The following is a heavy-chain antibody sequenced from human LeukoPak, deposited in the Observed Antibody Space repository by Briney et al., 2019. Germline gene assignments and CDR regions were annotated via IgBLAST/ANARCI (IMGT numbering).Heavy chain of an antibody. J-gene: IGHJ3*02. Sequence: SETLSLTCTVSGDSISGSSSYWVWIRQSPGTGLEWIASIFYSGTRYYNPSLESRATISVDMSKNQFSLRLKSVTATDTALYYCARLWVGRSGWPGRDKAFDIWGQGTTVIVSS. CDR3: ARLWVGRSGWPGRDKAFDI. CDR1: GDSISGSSSY. V-gene: IGHV4-39*01. D-gene: IGHD6-25*01. CDR2: IFYSGTR.